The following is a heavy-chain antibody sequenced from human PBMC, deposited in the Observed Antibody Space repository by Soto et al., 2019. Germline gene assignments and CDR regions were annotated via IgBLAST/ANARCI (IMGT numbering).Heavy chain of an antibody. Sequence: SETLSLTCTVSGGSISSYYWSWIRQPPGKGLEWIGYIYYSGSTNYNPSLKSRVTISVDTSKNQFSLKLSSVTAADTAVYYCARGGPAATYRFYYYYGMDVWGQGTTVPVSS. CDR1: GGSISSYY. CDR2: IYYSGST. CDR3: ARGGPAATYRFYYYYGMDV. D-gene: IGHD2-2*01. J-gene: IGHJ6*02. V-gene: IGHV4-59*01.